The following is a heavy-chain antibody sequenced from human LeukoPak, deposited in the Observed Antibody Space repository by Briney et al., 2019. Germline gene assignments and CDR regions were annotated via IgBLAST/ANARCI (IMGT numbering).Heavy chain of an antibody. CDR1: GYTFTVYY. CDR3: ARSPIVGARYYFDY. Sequence: GASVKVSCKASGYTFTVYYMHWVRQAPGQGVERMGWINPNSGGTNYAQKFQGRVTMTRDTSISTAYMELSRLRSDDTAVYYCARSPIVGARYYFDYWGQGTLVTVSS. V-gene: IGHV1-2*02. J-gene: IGHJ4*02. CDR2: INPNSGGT. D-gene: IGHD1-26*01.